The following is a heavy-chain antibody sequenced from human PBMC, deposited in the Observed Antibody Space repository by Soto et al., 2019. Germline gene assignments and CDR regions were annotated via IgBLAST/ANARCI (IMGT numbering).Heavy chain of an antibody. Sequence: QVQLQQWGAGLLKPSETLSLTCAVYGGSFSGYYWSWIRQPPGKGLEWIGEINHSGSTNYNPSLKIRVTISVDTSKNQFSLKLSSVTAAATAVYYCARQGDYGDYETDYWGQGTLVTVSS. CDR3: ARQGDYGDYETDY. J-gene: IGHJ4*02. V-gene: IGHV4-34*01. CDR2: INHSGST. D-gene: IGHD4-17*01. CDR1: GGSFSGYY.